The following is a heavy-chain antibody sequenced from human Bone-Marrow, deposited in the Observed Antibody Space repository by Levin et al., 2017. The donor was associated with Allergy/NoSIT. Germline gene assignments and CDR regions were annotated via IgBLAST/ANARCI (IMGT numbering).Heavy chain of an antibody. CDR1: GFTFSTYW. D-gene: IGHD2-2*02. J-gene: IGHJ3*02. CDR2: INQDESKK. CDR3: ARQYCSSTTCYTDAFDI. V-gene: IGHV3-7*01. Sequence: PGGSLRLSCTASGFTFSTYWMSWVRQAPGKGLEWVANINQDESKKYYVDSVNGRFTISRDNAKKSMYLQMNSLRAEDTADYYCARQYCSSTTCYTDAFDIWGQGTMVTVSS.